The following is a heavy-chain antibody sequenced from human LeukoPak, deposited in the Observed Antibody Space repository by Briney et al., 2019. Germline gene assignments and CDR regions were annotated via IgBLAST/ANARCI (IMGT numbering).Heavy chain of an antibody. J-gene: IGHJ4*02. CDR2: ISSSTSYI. CDR1: GFTFSSYS. V-gene: IGHV3-21*01. Sequence: GGSLRLSCAASGFTFSSYSMNWVRQAPGKGLEWVSSISSSTSYIYYADSVKGRFTISRDNAKNSLYLQINRLRAEDTAVYYCARYPLGSSWYYFDYWGQGTLVTVSS. CDR3: ARYPLGSSWYYFDY. D-gene: IGHD6-13*01.